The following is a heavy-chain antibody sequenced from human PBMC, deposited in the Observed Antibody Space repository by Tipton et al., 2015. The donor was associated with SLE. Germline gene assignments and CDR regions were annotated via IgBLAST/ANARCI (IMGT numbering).Heavy chain of an antibody. CDR3: ARGWDYLDQAGIDY. J-gene: IGHJ4*02. CDR2: IYYSGST. Sequence: TLSLTCTVSGGSISSHYWSWIRQPPGKGLEWIGYIYYSGSTNYNPPLKSRVTISVDTSKNQFSLKLSSVTAADTAVYYCARGWDYLDQAGIDYWGQGTLVTVSS. V-gene: IGHV4-59*11. CDR1: GGSISSHY. D-gene: IGHD1-7*01.